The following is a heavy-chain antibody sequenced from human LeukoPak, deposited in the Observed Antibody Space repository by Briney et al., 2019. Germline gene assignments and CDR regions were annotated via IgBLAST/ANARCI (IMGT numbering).Heavy chain of an antibody. V-gene: IGHV3-7*04. CDR2: IKQDGSEK. Sequence: GGSLRLSCVASGFTLSELWMNWVRQAPGKGLEWVANIKQDGSEKNYVDSAKGRFTISRDNAKNSVYLQMNSLRVEDTAVYYCVGGYGWLPDYWGQGTLVTVSS. CDR1: GFTLSELW. CDR3: VGGYGWLPDY. D-gene: IGHD6-19*01. J-gene: IGHJ4*02.